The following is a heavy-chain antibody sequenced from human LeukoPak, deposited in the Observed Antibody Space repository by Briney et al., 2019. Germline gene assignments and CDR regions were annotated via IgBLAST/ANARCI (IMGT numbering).Heavy chain of an antibody. CDR3: ASSRRFSYDSSGDDAFDI. CDR1: GGSFSGYY. Sequence: SETLSLTCAVYGGSFSGYYWSWIRQPPGKGLEWIGEINHSGSTNYNPSLKSRVTISVDTSKNQFSLKLSSVTAADTAVYYCASSRRFSYDSSGDDAFDIWGQGTMVTVSS. D-gene: IGHD3-22*01. CDR2: INHSGST. V-gene: IGHV4-34*01. J-gene: IGHJ3*02.